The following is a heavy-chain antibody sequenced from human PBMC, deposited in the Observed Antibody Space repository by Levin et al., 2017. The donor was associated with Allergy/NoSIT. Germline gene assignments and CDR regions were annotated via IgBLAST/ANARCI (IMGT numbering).Heavy chain of an antibody. J-gene: IGHJ4*02. D-gene: IGHD4-17*01. Sequence: QSGGSLRLSCTGSGFTFGDYAVSWFRQASGKGLEWVGYIRSKGYGGATEYAAPVKDRFIISRDDSKSTAYLQMNSLKTEDTGMYYCARDEYGQPTTASAFDNWGQGTQVTVSS. V-gene: IGHV3-49*03. CDR3: ARDEYGQPTTASAFDN. CDR1: GFTFGDYA. CDR2: IRSKGYGGAT.